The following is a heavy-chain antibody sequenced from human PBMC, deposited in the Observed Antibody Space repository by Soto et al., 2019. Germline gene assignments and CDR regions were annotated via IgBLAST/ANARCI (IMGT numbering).Heavy chain of an antibody. CDR3: ARDRTGRGFLGYYGMDV. Sequence: SETLSLTCTVSGGSISSGGYYWSWIRQHPGKGLEWIGYIYYSGSTYYKTSLKSRVTISVDTSKKQFSLKLSSVTAADTAVYYCARDRTGRGFLGYYGMDVWGQGTTVTVSS. D-gene: IGHD3-3*01. CDR2: IYYSGST. V-gene: IGHV4-31*03. CDR1: GGSISSGGYY. J-gene: IGHJ6*02.